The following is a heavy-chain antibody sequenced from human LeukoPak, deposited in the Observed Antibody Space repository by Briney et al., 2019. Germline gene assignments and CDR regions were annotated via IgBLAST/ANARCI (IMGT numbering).Heavy chain of an antibody. Sequence: GGSLRPSCAASGFAFSSYAMNWVRQAPGKGLQWVSAISGSGGSTYYADSVKGRFTISRDNSKNTLYLQMNSLRAEDTAVYYCAKDHSSGWPDCFDYWGQGALVTVSS. J-gene: IGHJ4*02. CDR1: GFAFSSYA. D-gene: IGHD6-19*01. V-gene: IGHV3-23*01. CDR2: ISGSGGST. CDR3: AKDHSSGWPDCFDY.